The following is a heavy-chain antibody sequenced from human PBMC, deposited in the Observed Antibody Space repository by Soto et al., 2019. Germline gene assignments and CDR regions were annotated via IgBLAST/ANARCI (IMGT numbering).Heavy chain of an antibody. V-gene: IGHV1-69*13. CDR1: AGTFSSYS. CDR2: IIPIFGTA. J-gene: IGHJ6*02. D-gene: IGHD5-12*01. Sequence: SVKVSCNASAGTFSSYSISWVRQAPGQGLEWMGGIIPIFGTANYAQKFQGRVTITADESTSTAYMELSSLRSEDTAVYYCARGSLYSGYDSYYYGMDVWGQGTTVTVSS. CDR3: ARGSLYSGYDSYYYGMDV.